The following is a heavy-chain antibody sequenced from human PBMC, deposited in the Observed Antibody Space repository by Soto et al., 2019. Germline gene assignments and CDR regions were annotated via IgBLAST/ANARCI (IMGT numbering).Heavy chain of an antibody. CDR1: GFTFSNAW. V-gene: IGHV3-15*01. Sequence: EVQLVESGGGLVKPGGSLRLSCAASGFTFSNAWMSWVRQAPGKGLEWVGRIKSKTDGGTTDYAAPVKGRFTISRDDSKNTLYLQMNSLKTEDTAVYYCTTRNYDYIWGSYRLYAFDIWGQGTMVTVSS. D-gene: IGHD3-16*02. CDR3: TTRNYDYIWGSYRLYAFDI. CDR2: IKSKTDGGTT. J-gene: IGHJ3*02.